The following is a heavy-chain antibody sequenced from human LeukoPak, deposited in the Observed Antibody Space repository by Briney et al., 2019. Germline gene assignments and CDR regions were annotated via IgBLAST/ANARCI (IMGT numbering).Heavy chain of an antibody. CDR1: GYTFTSYG. CDR3: ARDSQDPDRDYYYYGMDV. J-gene: IGHJ6*02. Sequence: GASVKVSCKASGYTFTSYGISWVRQAPGQGLEWMGWISAYNGNTNYAQKLQGRVTMTTDTSTSTAYMELRSLRSDDTAVYYCARDSQDPDRDYYYYGMDVWGQGTTVTVSS. V-gene: IGHV1-18*01. CDR2: ISAYNGNT.